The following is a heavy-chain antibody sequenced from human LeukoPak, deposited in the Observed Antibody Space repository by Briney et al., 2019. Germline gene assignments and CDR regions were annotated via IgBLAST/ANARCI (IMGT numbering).Heavy chain of an antibody. V-gene: IGHV4-4*02. J-gene: IGHJ5*02. CDR1: GGSISSSSW. CDR2: IYHTGSS. D-gene: IGHD6-19*01. Sequence: PSETLSLTCAVSGGSISSSSWWSWVRQPPGKGLEWIGEIYHTGSSNYNPSLKSRVTISVDKSKSQFSLKLSSVTAADTAVYYCARGGTTVAGTFWFDPWGQGTLVTVSS. CDR3: ARGGTTVAGTFWFDP.